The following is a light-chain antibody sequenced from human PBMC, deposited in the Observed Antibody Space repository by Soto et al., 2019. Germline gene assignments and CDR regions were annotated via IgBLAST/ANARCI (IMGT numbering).Light chain of an antibody. CDR3: PQLNSYPPS. CDR1: QGISSY. CDR2: AAS. J-gene: IGKJ1*01. V-gene: IGKV1-9*01. Sequence: IPLTQSPSSLSASVGDRVTITCRASQGISSYLAWYQQKPGKAPKLLIYAASTLQSGVPSRFSGSGSGTDFPLTIGSLQAEAFTTCYCPQLNSYPPSFGQGTKVEIK.